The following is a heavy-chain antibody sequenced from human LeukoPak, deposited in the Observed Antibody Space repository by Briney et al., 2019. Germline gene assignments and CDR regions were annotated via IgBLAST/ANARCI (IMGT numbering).Heavy chain of an antibody. CDR2: VSGSGGST. CDR3: AQDRVGVAVAGL. D-gene: IGHD6-19*01. CDR1: GFTFSSYG. J-gene: IGHJ4*02. Sequence: GGSLRLSCAASGFTFSSYGMSWVRQAPGKGLEWVSAVSGSGGSTYYADSVKGRFTISRENSKNTLYLQMNSLRAEDTAVYYRAQDRVGVAVAGLWGQGTLVTVSS. V-gene: IGHV3-23*01.